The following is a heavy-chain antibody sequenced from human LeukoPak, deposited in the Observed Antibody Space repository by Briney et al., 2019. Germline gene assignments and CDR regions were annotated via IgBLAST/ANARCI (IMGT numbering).Heavy chain of an antibody. D-gene: IGHD6-6*01. CDR3: AISEYSSFSWFDP. CDR1: GYTFTSYD. J-gene: IGHJ5*02. Sequence: ASVKVSCKASGYTFTSYDINWVRQATGQGLEWMGWMNPNSGNTGYAQKFQGRVTMTRNTSISTAYMELSSLRSEDTAVYYCAISEYSSFSWFDPWGQGTLVTVSS. CDR2: MNPNSGNT. V-gene: IGHV1-8*01.